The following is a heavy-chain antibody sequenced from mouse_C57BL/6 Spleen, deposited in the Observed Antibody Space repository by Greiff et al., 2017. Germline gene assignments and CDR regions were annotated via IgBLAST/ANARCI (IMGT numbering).Heavy chain of an antibody. CDR2: IGPGSGST. CDR3: ARKGTRHYDSNWYFDV. Sequence: QVHVKQSGAELVKPGASVKISCKASGYTFTDYYINWVKQRPGQGLEWIGKIGPGSGSTYYNEKFKGKATLTADKSSSTAYMQLSSLTSEDSAVYFCARKGTRHYDSNWYFDVWGTGTTVTVSS. V-gene: IGHV1-77*01. CDR1: GYTFTDYY. J-gene: IGHJ1*03. D-gene: IGHD2-4*01.